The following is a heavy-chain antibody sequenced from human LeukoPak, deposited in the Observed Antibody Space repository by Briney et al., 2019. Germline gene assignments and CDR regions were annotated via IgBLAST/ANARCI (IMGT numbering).Heavy chain of an antibody. J-gene: IGHJ3*02. D-gene: IGHD6-19*01. V-gene: IGHV3-9*01. CDR3: AVDLYSSVWYGAFDM. CDR1: GFTFDAYA. CDR2: ISWNSGTI. Sequence: PGRSLRLSCAASGFTFDAYAMHWVRQAPGKGLEWVSGISWNSGTIGYADSVKGRFTISGDNAKNSLYLQMNSLRAEDTALYFCAVDLYSSVWYGAFDMWGQGTMVTVST.